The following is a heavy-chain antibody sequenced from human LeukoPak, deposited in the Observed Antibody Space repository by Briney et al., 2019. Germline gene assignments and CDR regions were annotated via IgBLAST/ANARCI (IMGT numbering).Heavy chain of an antibody. CDR3: ARDGDSRGTGAFDI. CDR1: GGSVSSGSYY. V-gene: IGHV4-61*01. J-gene: IGHJ3*02. CDR2: IYYSGST. Sequence: SETLSLTCTVSGGSVSSGSYYRSWIRQPPGKGLEWIGYIYYSGSTNYNPSLKSRITISVDTSKNQFSLKLSSVTAADTAVYYCARDGDSRGTGAFDIWGQGTMVTVSS. D-gene: IGHD1-1*01.